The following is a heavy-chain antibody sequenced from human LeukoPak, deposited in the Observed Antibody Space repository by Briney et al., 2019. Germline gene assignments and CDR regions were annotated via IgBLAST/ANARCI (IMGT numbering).Heavy chain of an antibody. CDR3: ARHEPLTTRLGWFDP. CDR1: GGSISSYY. J-gene: IGHJ5*02. D-gene: IGHD3-22*01. V-gene: IGHV4-59*08. CDR2: IYYSGST. Sequence: PSETLSLTCTVSGGSISSYYWSWIRQPPGKGLEWIGYIYYSGSTNYNPSLKSRVTISVDTSKNQFSPKLSSVTAADTAVYYCARHEPLTTRLGWFDPWGQGTLVTVSS.